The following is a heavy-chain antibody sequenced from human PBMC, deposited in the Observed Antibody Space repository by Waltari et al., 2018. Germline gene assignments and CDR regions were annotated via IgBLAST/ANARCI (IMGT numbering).Heavy chain of an antibody. CDR3: ATGGRPDY. D-gene: IGHD2-8*02. Sequence: QLQLQESGPGLVKPSATLSLTCTVPGGPISSYNYFWGWIRQPPGKGLEWIGNIFHSGSTYYNPSLKSRVTISVDTSKNQFSLKLSSVTAADTAVYYCATGGRPDYWGQGTLVTVSS. CDR2: IFHSGST. V-gene: IGHV4-39*01. J-gene: IGHJ4*02. CDR1: GGPISSYNYF.